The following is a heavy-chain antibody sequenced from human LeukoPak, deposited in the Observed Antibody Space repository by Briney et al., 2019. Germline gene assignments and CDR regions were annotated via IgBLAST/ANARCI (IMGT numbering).Heavy chain of an antibody. CDR2: INHSGST. CDR1: GGSFSGYY. Sequence: SSETLSLTCAVYGGSFSGYYWSWIRQPPGKGLEWIGEINHSGSTNYNPSLKSRVTISVDTSKNQFSLKLSSVTAADTAVYYCAGGITMVRGVIGPGNYYMDVWGKGTTVTVSS. CDR3: AGGITMVRGVIGPGNYYMDV. D-gene: IGHD3-10*01. J-gene: IGHJ6*03. V-gene: IGHV4-34*01.